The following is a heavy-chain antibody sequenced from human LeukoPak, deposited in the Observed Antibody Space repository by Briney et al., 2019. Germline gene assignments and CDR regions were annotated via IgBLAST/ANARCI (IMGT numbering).Heavy chain of an antibody. CDR3: AKGEADDRSSADAFDI. V-gene: IGHV3-30*02. CDR1: GFTFSSYG. D-gene: IGHD3-22*01. J-gene: IGHJ3*02. CDR2: IRYDGSNK. Sequence: PGGSLRLSCAASGFTFSSYGMHWVRQAPGKGLEWVAFIRYDGSNKYYADSVKGRFTISRDNSKNTLYLQMNSPRAEDTAVYYCAKGEADDRSSADAFDIWGQGTMVTVSS.